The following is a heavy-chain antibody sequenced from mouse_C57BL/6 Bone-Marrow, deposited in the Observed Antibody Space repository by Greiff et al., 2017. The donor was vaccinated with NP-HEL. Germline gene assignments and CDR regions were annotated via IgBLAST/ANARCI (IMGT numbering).Heavy chain of an antibody. CDR1: GFNITNTY. D-gene: IGHD1-3*01. CDR2: IDPANGNT. Sequence: VQLQQSVAELVRPGASVKLSCTASGFNITNTYMHWVKQRPEQGLEWIGRIDPANGNTKYAPQFQGKATLTADTSSNTAYLQLSSLTAEDTAIDYCARGVARCWYFDVWGTGTTVTVSS. CDR3: ARGVARCWYFDV. V-gene: IGHV14-3*01. J-gene: IGHJ1*03.